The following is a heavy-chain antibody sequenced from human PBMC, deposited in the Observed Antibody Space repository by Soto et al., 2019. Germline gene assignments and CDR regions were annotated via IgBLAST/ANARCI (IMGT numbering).Heavy chain of an antibody. CDR2: IDPSDSYT. V-gene: IGHV5-10-1*01. J-gene: IGHJ2*01. Sequence: GESLKISCKGSGYSFTSYWISWVRQMPGKGLEWMGRIDPSDSYTNYSPSFQGHVPISADKSISTAYLQWSSLKASDTAMYYCARRAGTTRGYWYFDLWGRGTLVTVSS. CDR1: GYSFTSYW. CDR3: ARRAGTTRGYWYFDL. D-gene: IGHD1-7*01.